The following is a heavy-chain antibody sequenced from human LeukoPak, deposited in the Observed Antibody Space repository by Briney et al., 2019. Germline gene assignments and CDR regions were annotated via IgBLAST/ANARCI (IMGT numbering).Heavy chain of an antibody. J-gene: IGHJ4*02. CDR3: TRVRPPTTSDY. Sequence: SETLSLTCTISGAYISSGDYYWTWIRQPAGKGLEWIGRIHTSGRTYYNSSLNSRVSISLEFSKNRFSLTLKSVTAADTAIYYCTRVRPPTTSDYWGQGTLVIVSS. CDR1: GAYISSGDYY. CDR2: IHTSGRT. D-gene: IGHD1-26*01. V-gene: IGHV4-61*02.